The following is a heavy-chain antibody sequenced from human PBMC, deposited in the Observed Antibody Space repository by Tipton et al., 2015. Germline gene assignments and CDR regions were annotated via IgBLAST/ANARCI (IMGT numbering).Heavy chain of an antibody. CDR1: GGSINNYY. CDR3: ARDLEHGMDV. J-gene: IGHJ6*02. Sequence: LRLSCTVSGGSINNYYWSWIRQPPGKGLEWIGYIYYSGSTNYNPALKSRVTISVDTSKNQFSLTLNSVAAADTAVYYCARDLEHGMDVWGHGTTVTVSS. CDR2: IYYSGST. V-gene: IGHV4-59*01. D-gene: IGHD5-24*01.